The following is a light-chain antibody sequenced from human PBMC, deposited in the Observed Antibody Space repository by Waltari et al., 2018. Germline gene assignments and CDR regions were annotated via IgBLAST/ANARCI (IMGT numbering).Light chain of an antibody. Sequence: QSALTQPASVSGSPGQSITISCTGSSSDIGSYNVVSWYQHHPGKAPRLLIYGVNNRPSGVSNRFSGSKSGNTASLTSSGLQAEDEADYYCSSYAGSVVFGGGTKLTVL. CDR3: SSYAGSVV. CDR1: SSDIGSYNV. J-gene: IGLJ3*02. CDR2: GVN. V-gene: IGLV2-23*02.